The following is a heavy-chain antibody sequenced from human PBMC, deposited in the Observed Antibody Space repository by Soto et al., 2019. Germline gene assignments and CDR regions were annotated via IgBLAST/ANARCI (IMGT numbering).Heavy chain of an antibody. CDR3: AKGRNEMTYYDFWSGYLDYYYYMDV. V-gene: IGHV3-23*01. CDR1: GFTFSSYA. D-gene: IGHD3-3*01. Sequence: GGSLRLSCAASGFTFSSYAMSWVRQAPGKGLEWVSAISGSGGSTYYADSVKGRFTISRDNSKNTLYLQMNSLRAEDTAVYYCAKGRNEMTYYDFWSGYLDYYYYMDVWGKGTTVTVSS. J-gene: IGHJ6*03. CDR2: ISGSGGST.